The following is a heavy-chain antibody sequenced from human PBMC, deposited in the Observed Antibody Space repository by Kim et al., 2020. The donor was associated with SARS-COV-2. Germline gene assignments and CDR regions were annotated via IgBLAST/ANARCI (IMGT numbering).Heavy chain of an antibody. CDR1: GYSFTSYW. V-gene: IGHV5-10-1*01. D-gene: IGHD6-19*01. Sequence: GESLQISCKGSGYSFTSYWISWVRQMPGKGLEWMGRIDPSDSFTNYSPPFQGHVTISADKSITTAYLQWSSLKASDPAMYYCASKGRWLVGGVDYWGQGTLVTVSS. J-gene: IGHJ4*02. CDR3: ASKGRWLVGGVDY. CDR2: IDPSDSFT.